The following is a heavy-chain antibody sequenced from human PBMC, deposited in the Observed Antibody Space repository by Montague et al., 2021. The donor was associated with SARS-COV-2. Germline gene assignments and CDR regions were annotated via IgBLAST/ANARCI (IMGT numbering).Heavy chain of an antibody. CDR2: MYYSGST. D-gene: IGHD2-8*01. Sequence: SETLSLTCIVSGGSTNYYYWSWIRQSPGKGLEWIGYMYYSGSTNXNPSLKSRVTMSIDRSKNQFSLKLRSVTAADTAVYYCARAASYCTNGVCQTYYYCGRDGWGQGTTVTVSS. CDR3: ARAASYCTNGVCQTYYYCGRDG. CDR1: GGSTNYYY. J-gene: IGHJ6*02. V-gene: IGHV4-59*01.